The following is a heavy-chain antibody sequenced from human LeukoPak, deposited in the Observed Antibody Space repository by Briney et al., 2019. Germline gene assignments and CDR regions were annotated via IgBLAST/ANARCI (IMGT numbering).Heavy chain of an antibody. J-gene: IGHJ3*02. CDR3: ARATNWNYAFDI. D-gene: IGHD1-7*01. Sequence: GESLKISCKGSGYTFTSHGFSWVRQAPGQGLEWMGWISPYNTNTNYAQKLQGRVTMTTDTSTSTAYMELRSLRSDDTAVYYCARATNWNYAFDIWGQGTMVTVSS. CDR2: ISPYNTNT. CDR1: GYTFTSHG. V-gene: IGHV1-18*01.